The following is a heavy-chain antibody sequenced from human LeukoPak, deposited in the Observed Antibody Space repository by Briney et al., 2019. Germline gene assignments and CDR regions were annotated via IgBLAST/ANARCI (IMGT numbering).Heavy chain of an antibody. CDR3: AYIAAAGGDY. V-gene: IGHV3-9*01. D-gene: IGHD6-13*01. Sequence: GRSLRLSCAASGFTFDDYAMHWVRQAPGKGLEWVSGISWNSGSIGYADSVKGRFTISRDNAKNSLYLQMNSLRAEDTALYYCAYIAAAGGDYWGQGTLVTVSS. CDR2: ISWNSGSI. J-gene: IGHJ4*02. CDR1: GFTFDDYA.